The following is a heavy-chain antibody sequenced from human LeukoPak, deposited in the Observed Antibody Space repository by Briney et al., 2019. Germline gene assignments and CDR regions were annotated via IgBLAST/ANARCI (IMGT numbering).Heavy chain of an antibody. CDR3: AKGREASTSYLQSGP. Sequence: GGSLRLSCAASGFIVSGTYMIWVRQAPGKGLECVSVIYSGGDTYYTDSVKGRFSVSRDNSKNTLYLRMNSLRDEDTALYYCAKGREASTSYLQSGPWGQGTLVTVSS. V-gene: IGHV3-53*01. D-gene: IGHD2/OR15-2a*01. CDR1: GFIVSGTY. CDR2: IYSGGDT. J-gene: IGHJ5*02.